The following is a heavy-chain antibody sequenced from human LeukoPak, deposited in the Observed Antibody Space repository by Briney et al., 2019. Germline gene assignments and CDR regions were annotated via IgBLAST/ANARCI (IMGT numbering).Heavy chain of an antibody. CDR3: ARTTQQQVETSYRKKGFNRWFDP. D-gene: IGHD6-13*01. Sequence: SETLSLTCAVSGGSISSSNWWSWARQPPGKGLEWIGEIYHSGSTNYNPSLKSRVTISVDKSKNQFSLKLSSVTAADTAVYYCARTTQQQVETSYRKKGFNRWFDPWGQGTLVTVSS. CDR1: GGSISSSNW. V-gene: IGHV4-4*02. J-gene: IGHJ5*02. CDR2: IYHSGST.